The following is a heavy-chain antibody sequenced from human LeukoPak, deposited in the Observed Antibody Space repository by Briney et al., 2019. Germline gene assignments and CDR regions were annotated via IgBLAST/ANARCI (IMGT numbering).Heavy chain of an antibody. D-gene: IGHD6-6*01. CDR2: IIPILGIA. V-gene: IGHV1-69*02. Sequence: SVKVSCKASGGTFSSYTISWVRQAPGQGLEWMGRIIPILGIADYAQKFQGRVTITADKSTSTAYMELSSLRSEDTAVYYCARARGIAARPWWYWGQGTLVTVSS. CDR3: ARARGIAARPWWY. J-gene: IGHJ4*02. CDR1: GGTFSSYT.